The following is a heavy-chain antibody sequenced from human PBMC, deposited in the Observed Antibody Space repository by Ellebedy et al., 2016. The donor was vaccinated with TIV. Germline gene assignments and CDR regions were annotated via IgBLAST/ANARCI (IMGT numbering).Heavy chain of an antibody. Sequence: GESLKISCAASGFTVSSNYMSWVRQAPGKGLEWVSVIYSGGSTYYADSVKGRFTISRDNSKNTLYLQMNSLRAEDTAVYYCARDVRGQGNIYWGQGTLVTVSS. D-gene: IGHD1/OR15-1a*01. CDR1: GFTVSSNY. V-gene: IGHV3-66*01. J-gene: IGHJ4*02. CDR3: ARDVRGQGNIY. CDR2: IYSGGST.